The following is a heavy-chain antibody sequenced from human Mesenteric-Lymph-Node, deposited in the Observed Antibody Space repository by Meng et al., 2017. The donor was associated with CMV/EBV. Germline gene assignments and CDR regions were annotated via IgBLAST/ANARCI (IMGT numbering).Heavy chain of an antibody. D-gene: IGHD3-3*01. CDR2: ISTSGSTV. Sequence: GSLRLSCAASGFTFSSYEMNWVRQAPGKGLEWVSYISTSGSTVYYADSVKGRFTISRDNAKNSLYLQMNSLRAEDTAVYYCARDGDFWSGVGSPMDVWGQGTTVTVSS. CDR1: GFTFSSYE. V-gene: IGHV3-48*03. CDR3: ARDGDFWSGVGSPMDV. J-gene: IGHJ6*02.